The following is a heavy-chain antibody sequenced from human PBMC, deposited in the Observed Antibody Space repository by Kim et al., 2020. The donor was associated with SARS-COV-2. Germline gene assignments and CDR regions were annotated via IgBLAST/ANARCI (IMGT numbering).Heavy chain of an antibody. CDR1: GYTFKTYP. Sequence: ASVKVSCEASGYTFKTYPIHWLRQAPGQTLEWMGWVNAANDQTKYSQKFQGRITISRDTSANTAYMELRSLTTKDTAFYYCVRDMNPTVYDYWGQGTLVTVSS. V-gene: IGHV1-3*01. J-gene: IGHJ4*02. CDR3: VRDMNPTVYDY. CDR2: VNAANDQT. D-gene: IGHD4-4*01.